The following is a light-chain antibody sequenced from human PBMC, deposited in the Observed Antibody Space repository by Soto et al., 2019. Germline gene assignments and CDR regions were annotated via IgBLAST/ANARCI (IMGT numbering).Light chain of an antibody. CDR3: QQYNTSPIT. CDR2: GAS. J-gene: IGKJ5*01. CDR1: QSVDSN. Sequence: ILITQSPATLSVSPGERVTLSCRVSQSVDSNFAWYQQRHGQAPRILIYGASTRDTDVPARFSASGSGTDFTLTLSRLQSEDFAVYYCQQYNTSPITFGQGTRLEIK. V-gene: IGKV3-15*01.